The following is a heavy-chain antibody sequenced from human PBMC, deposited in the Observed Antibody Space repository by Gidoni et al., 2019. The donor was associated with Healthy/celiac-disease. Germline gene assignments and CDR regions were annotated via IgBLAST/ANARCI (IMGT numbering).Heavy chain of an antibody. V-gene: IGHV4-31*03. CDR1: VGSISSGGYY. Sequence: QVQLQESGPGLVKPSQTLSLPCTVPVGSISSGGYYWSWIRKHPGKGLEWIGYIYYSGSTYYNPSLKSRVTISVDTSKNQFSLKLSYGTAADTAVYYCARVEMATINYWGQGTLVTVSS. J-gene: IGHJ4*02. D-gene: IGHD5-12*01. CDR3: ARVEMATINY. CDR2: IYYSGST.